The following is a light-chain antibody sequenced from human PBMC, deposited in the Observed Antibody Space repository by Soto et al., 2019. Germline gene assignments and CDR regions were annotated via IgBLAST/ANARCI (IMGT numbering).Light chain of an antibody. J-gene: IGLJ1*01. Sequence: ALTQPPSVSGSPGQSVTISCTGTSSDLGSYNRVSWYQQPPGTAPKLMIYEVSNRPSGVPDRFSGSKSGKTASLTISGLQAEDEADYYCSLYISGSTYVFGTGTKVTVL. CDR3: SLYISGSTYV. CDR1: SSDLGSYNR. CDR2: EVS. V-gene: IGLV2-18*01.